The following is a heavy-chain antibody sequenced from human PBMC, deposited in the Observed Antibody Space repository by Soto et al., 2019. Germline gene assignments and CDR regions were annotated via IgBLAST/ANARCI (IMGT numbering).Heavy chain of an antibody. D-gene: IGHD3-9*01. CDR2: IYTSGST. V-gene: IGHV4-4*07. Sequence: ETLPLTCTVSGGSISIYYWSWIRQPAGKGLEWIGRIYTSGSTNYNPSLKSRVTMSVDTSKNQFSLKLSSVTAADTAVYYCARSVGLTNLFWFDPWGQGNLVTVSS. CDR3: ARSVGLTNLFWFDP. J-gene: IGHJ5*02. CDR1: GGSISIYY.